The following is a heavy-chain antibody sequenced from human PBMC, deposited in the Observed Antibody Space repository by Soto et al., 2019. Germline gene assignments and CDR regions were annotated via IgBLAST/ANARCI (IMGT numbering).Heavy chain of an antibody. CDR3: AKGTYSYGHYYFDY. J-gene: IGHJ4*02. D-gene: IGHD5-18*01. V-gene: IGHV3-9*01. CDR1: GFTFDDYV. Sequence: EMQLVESGGGLVQPGRSLRLSCAASGFTFDDYVMHWVRQPPGKGLEWVSGISWNSGSIGYANSVKGRFTISRDNAKNSLYVQMNSLRAEDTALYYCAKGTYSYGHYYFDYWGQGTLVSVSS. CDR2: ISWNSGSI.